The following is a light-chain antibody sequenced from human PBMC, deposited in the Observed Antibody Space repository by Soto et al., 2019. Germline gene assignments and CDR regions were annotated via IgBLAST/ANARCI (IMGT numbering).Light chain of an antibody. CDR3: QQYNNWPQA. J-gene: IGKJ1*01. Sequence: EIVMTQSPDTLSVSPGERATLSCRASQSISNNLGWYQQRPGQAPRLLIYGASTRATGIPARFSGSGSGTEFTLTISSLQSEDFAVYYCQQYNNWPQAFGQGTKVAIK. CDR1: QSISNN. V-gene: IGKV3-15*01. CDR2: GAS.